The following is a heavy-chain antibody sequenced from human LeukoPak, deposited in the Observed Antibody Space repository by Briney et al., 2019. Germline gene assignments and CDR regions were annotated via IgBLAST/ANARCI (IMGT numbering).Heavy chain of an antibody. CDR2: ISDDGTNK. D-gene: IGHD3-22*01. Sequence: GGSLRLSCAASGFIFTNYAIHWVRQAPGRGLEWLAVISDDGTNKYYADSVKGRFTISRDNSRNTLYLEMITLSPEDTAVYYCARDYYDRTGYHDAFDIWGQGTMVTVSS. CDR3: ARDYYDRTGYHDAFDI. J-gene: IGHJ3*02. V-gene: IGHV3-30-3*01. CDR1: GFIFTNYA.